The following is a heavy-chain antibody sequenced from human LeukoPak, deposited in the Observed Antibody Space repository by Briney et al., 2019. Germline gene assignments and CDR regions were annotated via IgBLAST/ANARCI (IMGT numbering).Heavy chain of an antibody. CDR3: ARGGSGYSYGKIDS. CDR2: TYSGGST. CDR1: GFTVSSTY. V-gene: IGHV3-66*01. Sequence: GGSLRLSCLASGFTVSSTYMSWVRQAPGKGLEWVSVTYSGGSTYYADSVKGRCTISRDNSKNTLYLQMNSLRDEDTAVYSCARGGSGYSYGKIDSWGQGILVTVSS. D-gene: IGHD5-18*01. J-gene: IGHJ4*02.